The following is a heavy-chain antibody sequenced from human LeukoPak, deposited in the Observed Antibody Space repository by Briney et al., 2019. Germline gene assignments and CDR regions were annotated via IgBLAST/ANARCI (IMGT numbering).Heavy chain of an antibody. Sequence: PSETLSLTCTVSGGSISSSSYYWGWIRQPPGKGLEWIGSIYYSGSTYYNPSLKSRVTISVDTSKNQFSLKLSSVTAADTAVYYCAVTTAIEGDYWGQGTLVTVSS. D-gene: IGHD5-18*01. CDR3: AVTTAIEGDY. CDR2: IYYSGST. J-gene: IGHJ4*02. CDR1: GGSISSSSYY. V-gene: IGHV4-39*01.